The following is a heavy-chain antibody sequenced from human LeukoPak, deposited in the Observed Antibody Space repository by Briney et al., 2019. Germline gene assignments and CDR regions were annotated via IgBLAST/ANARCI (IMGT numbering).Heavy chain of an antibody. V-gene: IGHV4-38-2*01. D-gene: IGHD5-12*01. CDR2: IYHSGST. CDR3: ARNRGGPSIVATIIGGFDY. J-gene: IGHJ4*02. Sequence: PSGTLSLTCAVSGGSISSGYYWGWIRQPPGKGLEWIGSIYHSGSTYYNPSLKSRVTISVDTSKNQFSLKLSSVTAADTAVYYCARNRGGPSIVATIIGGFDYWGQGTLVTVSS. CDR1: GGSISSGYY.